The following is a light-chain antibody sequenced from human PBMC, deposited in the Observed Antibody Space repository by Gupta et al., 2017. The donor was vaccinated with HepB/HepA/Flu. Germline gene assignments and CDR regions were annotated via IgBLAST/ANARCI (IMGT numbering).Light chain of an antibody. Sequence: TAMTQPASVSGSPGQSITITCTGTSSDVGSYYLVSWYQQHPGKAPKLMIYEVSKRPSGVSNRFSGSKSGNTDSLTISGLQAEDEADYYCCSYSGISTFYVFGTGTKVTVL. J-gene: IGLJ1*01. CDR1: SSDVGSYYL. CDR2: EVS. CDR3: CSYSGISTFYV. V-gene: IGLV2-23*02.